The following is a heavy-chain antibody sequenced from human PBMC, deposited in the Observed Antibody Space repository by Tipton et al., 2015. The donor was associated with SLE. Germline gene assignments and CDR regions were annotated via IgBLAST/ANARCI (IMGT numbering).Heavy chain of an antibody. Sequence: QVQLVQSGPEVKKPGASVKVSCKASGYTFTSYDINWVRQATGQGLEWMGWMNPNSGNTGYAQKFQGRVTMTRNTSISTAYMELSSLGSEDTAVYYCASQTLGAVADDVWGQGTTVTVSS. D-gene: IGHD6-19*01. CDR2: MNPNSGNT. V-gene: IGHV1-8*01. CDR1: GYTFTSYD. J-gene: IGHJ6*02. CDR3: ASQTLGAVADDV.